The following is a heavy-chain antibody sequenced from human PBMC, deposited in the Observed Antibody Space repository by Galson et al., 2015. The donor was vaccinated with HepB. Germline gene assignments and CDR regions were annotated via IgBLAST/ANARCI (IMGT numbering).Heavy chain of an antibody. J-gene: IGHJ4*02. V-gene: IGHV1-18*04. CDR2: INVKNGNR. Sequence: SVKVSCKASGYTFINYGFSWLRQVPGQGLEWMGWINVKNGNRHFAQRLQGRVTLTIDTSTSTAYMELRILRFGDTAVYYCAGDIDWNVDYWGQGTLVTVSS. CDR3: AGDIDWNVDY. CDR1: GYTFINYG. D-gene: IGHD3-9*01.